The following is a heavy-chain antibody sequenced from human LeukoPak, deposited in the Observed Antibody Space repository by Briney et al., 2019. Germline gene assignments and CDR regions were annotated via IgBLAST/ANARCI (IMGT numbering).Heavy chain of an antibody. V-gene: IGHV1-2*02. Sequence: ASVKVSCKASGYTFTGYYMHWVRQAPAQGPEWMGWINPNSGGTNYAQKFQGRVTMTRDTSLSTVYMELSRLRSDDTAVYYCATQATSGWHFSWGQGTLVTVSS. D-gene: IGHD6-19*01. CDR1: GYTFTGYY. CDR2: INPNSGGT. J-gene: IGHJ5*02. CDR3: ATQATSGWHFS.